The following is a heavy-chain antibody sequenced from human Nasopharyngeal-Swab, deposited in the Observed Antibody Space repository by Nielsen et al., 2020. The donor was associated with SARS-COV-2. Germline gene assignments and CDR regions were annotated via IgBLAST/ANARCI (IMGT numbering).Heavy chain of an antibody. D-gene: IGHD4-17*01. Sequence: GESLKISCAASGFTFSSYAMSWVRQAPGKGLEWVSAISGSGGSTYYADSVKGRFTISRDNSKNSLYLQMNSLRAEDTAVYYCARARTVTTAPYYFDYWGQGTLVTVSS. CDR1: GFTFSSYA. V-gene: IGHV3-23*01. J-gene: IGHJ4*02. CDR3: ARARTVTTAPYYFDY. CDR2: ISGSGGST.